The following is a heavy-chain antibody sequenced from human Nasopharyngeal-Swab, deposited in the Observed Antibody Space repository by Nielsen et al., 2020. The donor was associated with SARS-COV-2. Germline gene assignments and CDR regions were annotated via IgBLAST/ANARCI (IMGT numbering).Heavy chain of an antibody. CDR1: GFTFDDYA. D-gene: IGHD3-3*01. J-gene: IGHJ5*02. CDR3: AKDYHYDFGTNWFDP. V-gene: IGHV3-9*01. CDR2: ISWNSGSI. Sequence: GGSLRLSCAASGFTFDDYAMHWVRQAPGKGLEWVSGISWNSGSIGYADSVKGRFTISRDNAKNSLYLQMNSLRAEDTALYYCAKDYHYDFGTNWFDPWGQGTLFTVSS.